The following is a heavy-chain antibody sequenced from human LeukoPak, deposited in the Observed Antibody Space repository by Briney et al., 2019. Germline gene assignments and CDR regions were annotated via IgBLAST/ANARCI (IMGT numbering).Heavy chain of an antibody. CDR3: ARAGYSSSWGLDY. V-gene: IGHV4-39*07. CDR2: IYYSGST. J-gene: IGHJ4*02. CDR1: GGSISSSSYY. Sequence: SETLSLTCTVSGGSISSSSYYWGWIRQPPGKGLEWIGSIYYSGSTYYNPSLKSRVTISVDTSKNQFSLKLSSVTAADTAVYYCARAGYSSSWGLDYWGQGTLVTVSS. D-gene: IGHD6-13*01.